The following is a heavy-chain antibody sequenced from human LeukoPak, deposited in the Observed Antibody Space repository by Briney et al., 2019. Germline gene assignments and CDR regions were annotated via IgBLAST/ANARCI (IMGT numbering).Heavy chain of an antibody. CDR2: ISTYNGNT. V-gene: IGHV1-18*01. J-gene: IGHJ4*02. CDR3: ARDLGELLGTSGY. D-gene: IGHD1-26*01. CDR1: DYIFTSYG. Sequence: ASVKVSCKASDYIFTSYGITWVRQAPGQGLEWMGWISTYNGNTNYAQKFQGRVTMTTDTSTSTAYMELRSLTSDDTAVYYCARDLGELLGTSGYWGQGTLLTVSS.